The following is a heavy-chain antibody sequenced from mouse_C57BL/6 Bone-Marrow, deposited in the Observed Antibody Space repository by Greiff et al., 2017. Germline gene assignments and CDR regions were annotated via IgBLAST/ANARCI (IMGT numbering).Heavy chain of an antibody. CDR1: GYTFTDYE. J-gene: IGHJ2*01. CDR2: IDPETGGT. CDR3: TSLIPRTLFDD. V-gene: IGHV1-15*01. Sequence: QVQLKQSGAELVRPGASVTLSCKASGYTFTDYEMHWVKQTPVHGLEWIGAIDPETGGTAYNQKFKGKAILTADKSSSTAYMELRSLTSEDSAVYYCTSLIPRTLFDDWGQGTTLTVSS.